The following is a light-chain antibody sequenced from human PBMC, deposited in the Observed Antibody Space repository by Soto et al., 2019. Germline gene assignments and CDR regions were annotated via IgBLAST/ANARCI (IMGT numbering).Light chain of an antibody. CDR2: VAS. CDR3: QQYNNWPPRGT. Sequence: EIVMTQSPATLSVSPGERATLSCRASQSVSSNLAWYQQKPGHAPRLLIYVASTRATGIPARFSGSGSGTEFTLTISSLQSEDFDVYYCQQYNNWPPRGTFGQGTKVEIK. J-gene: IGKJ1*01. V-gene: IGKV3-15*01. CDR1: QSVSSN.